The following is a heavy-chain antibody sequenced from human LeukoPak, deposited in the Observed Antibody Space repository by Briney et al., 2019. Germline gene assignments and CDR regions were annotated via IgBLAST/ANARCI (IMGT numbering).Heavy chain of an antibody. D-gene: IGHD3-22*01. CDR2: ISGSGSDL. CDR3: ARSIGYYYTMDV. Sequence: GESLRLSCVACGFSFSDYYMSWIRQAPGRGLEWISYISGSGSDLYYADSVKGRFTISRDNANNSLYLQMNSLRAEDTAVYYCARSIGYYYTMDVWGQGTTVTVSS. J-gene: IGHJ6*02. V-gene: IGHV3-11*01. CDR1: GFSFSDYY.